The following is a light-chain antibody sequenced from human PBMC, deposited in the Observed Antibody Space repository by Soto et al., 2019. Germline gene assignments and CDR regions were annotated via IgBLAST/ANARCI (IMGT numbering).Light chain of an antibody. Sequence: TVLTQSPATLSVSVGERVTLSCRASQSVRNNLAWYQQKPGQAPRLLIYGASTRATDVPARFSGSGSGTEFTLTISGLQSEDFAVYYCQEYDNLPPWTFGQGTKVDIK. V-gene: IGKV3-15*01. CDR2: GAS. CDR3: QEYDNLPPWT. CDR1: QSVRNN. J-gene: IGKJ1*01.